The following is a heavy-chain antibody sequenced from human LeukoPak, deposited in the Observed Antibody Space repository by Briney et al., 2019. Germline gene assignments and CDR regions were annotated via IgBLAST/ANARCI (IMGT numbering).Heavy chain of an antibody. CDR2: IYSGGST. CDR1: GFTVSSNY. Sequence: GGSLRLSCAASGFTVSSNYMSWVRQAPGKGLEWVSVIYSGGSTYYADSVKGRFTISRDNSKNTLYLQMNSLRAEDTAVYYCAKMGYSSSSGDYWGQGTLVTVSS. J-gene: IGHJ4*02. D-gene: IGHD6-6*01. CDR3: AKMGYSSSSGDY. V-gene: IGHV3-66*01.